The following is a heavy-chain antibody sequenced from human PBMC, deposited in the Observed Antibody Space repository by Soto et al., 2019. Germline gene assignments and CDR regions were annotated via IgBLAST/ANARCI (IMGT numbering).Heavy chain of an antibody. Sequence: PGGSLRLSCAASGFTFSDYYMSWIRQAPGKGLEWVSDIIDSGGSTYYADSVKGRFTISRDNSKSTLYLQMNSLRAEDTALYYCAKGRSYYYYYGVDVWGQGTTVTVS. V-gene: IGHV3-23*01. CDR1: GFTFSDYY. J-gene: IGHJ6*02. CDR2: IIDSGGST. CDR3: AKGRSYYYYYGVDV.